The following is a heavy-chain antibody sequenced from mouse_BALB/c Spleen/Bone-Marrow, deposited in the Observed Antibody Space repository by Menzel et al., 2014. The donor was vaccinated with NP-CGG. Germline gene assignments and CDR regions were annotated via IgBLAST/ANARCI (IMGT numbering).Heavy chain of an antibody. Sequence: VLLQQSGPSLMQPSQSLSITCTVSGFSLISYGVHWVRQSPGKGLEWLGVIWRGGSTDYNAAFMSRLSITKDNSKSQVFFKMNSLQADDTAIYYCAIDGYYAMDYWGQGTSVTVSS. CDR3: AIDGYYAMDY. J-gene: IGHJ4*01. V-gene: IGHV2-5-1*01. CDR2: IWRGGST. D-gene: IGHD2-3*01. CDR1: GFSLISYG.